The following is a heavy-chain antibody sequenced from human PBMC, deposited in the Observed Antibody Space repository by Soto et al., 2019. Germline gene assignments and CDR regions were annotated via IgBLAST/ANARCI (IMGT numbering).Heavy chain of an antibody. J-gene: IGHJ3*01. CDR3: ARDREGVGAGLF. V-gene: IGHV3-21*01. CDR2: ISSSSTYI. D-gene: IGHD3-16*01. CDR1: GFTFSNYN. Sequence: EVQLVESGGGLVKPGGSLRLSCAASGFTFSNYNMNWVRQAPGKGLEWVSSISSSSTYIYYADSVKGRFTISRDNAKNSLFLQMNSLRGEDSAVYYCARDREGVGAGLFWGQGTMVTVSS.